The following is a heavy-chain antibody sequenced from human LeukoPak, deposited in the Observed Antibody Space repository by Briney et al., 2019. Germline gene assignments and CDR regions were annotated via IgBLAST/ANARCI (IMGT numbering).Heavy chain of an antibody. CDR2: INTNTGNP. V-gene: IGHV7-4-1*02. CDR3: ARERDGYNLWDFDY. Sequence: ASVKVSCKASGYTFTSYAMNWVRQAPGQGLEWMGWINTNTGNPTYAQGFTGRFVFSLDTSVSTAYPQISSLKAEDTAVYYCARERDGYNLWDFDYWGQGTLVTVSS. J-gene: IGHJ4*02. D-gene: IGHD5-24*01. CDR1: GYTFTSYA.